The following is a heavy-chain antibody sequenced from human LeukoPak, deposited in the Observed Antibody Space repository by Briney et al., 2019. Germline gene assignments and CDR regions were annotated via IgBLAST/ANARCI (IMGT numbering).Heavy chain of an antibody. CDR1: RYSFTRYW. J-gene: IGHJ4*02. Sequence: GESLKISCKGSRYSFTRYWIAWVRQMPGKGLEWMGMIYPGDSDTRYSPSFKGQVTISADKSISTAYLQWSSLKASDTAMYYCARRGYGYSQPDYWGQGTLVTVSS. CDR3: ARRGYGYSQPDY. CDR2: IYPGDSDT. D-gene: IGHD5-18*01. V-gene: IGHV5-51*01.